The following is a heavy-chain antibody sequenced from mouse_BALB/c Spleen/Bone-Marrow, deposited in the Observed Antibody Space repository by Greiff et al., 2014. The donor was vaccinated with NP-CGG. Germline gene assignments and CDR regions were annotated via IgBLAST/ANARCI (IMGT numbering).Heavy chain of an antibody. D-gene: IGHD2-1*01. CDR3: ARVYGNYDAMDY. J-gene: IGHJ4*01. Sequence: QVQLQQSGAEPARPGASVKMSCRASGYTFTTYTMHWVKQRPGQGPEWIGYINPSSGYTYYNQKFKDKATLTADKSSSAAYLQLSSLTSEDSAVYYCARVYGNYDAMDYWGQGTSVTVSS. V-gene: IGHV1-4*01. CDR2: INPSSGYT. CDR1: GYTFTTYT.